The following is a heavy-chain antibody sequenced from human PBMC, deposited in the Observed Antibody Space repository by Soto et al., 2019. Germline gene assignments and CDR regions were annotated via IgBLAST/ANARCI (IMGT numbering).Heavy chain of an antibody. CDR1: GGTFSSYA. J-gene: IGHJ5*02. D-gene: IGHD3-22*01. Sequence: QVQLVQSGAELKKPGSSVKVSCKASGGTFSSYAISWVRQAPGQGLEWMGGIIPIVGTANYAQKFQGRVTITADESTSTAYRELSSLRSEDTAVYYCARDCGYYDRERWFDPWVQGTLVTVSS. CDR2: IIPIVGTA. V-gene: IGHV1-69*01. CDR3: ARDCGYYDRERWFDP.